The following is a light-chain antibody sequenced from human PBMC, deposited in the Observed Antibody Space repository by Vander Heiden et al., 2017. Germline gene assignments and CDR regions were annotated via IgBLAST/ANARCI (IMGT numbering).Light chain of an antibody. J-gene: IGLJ3*02. CDR1: NSNIGSNT. CDR3: AAWDASPNGPV. Sequence: QSVLTQPPSASGTPGQRVTISCSGTNSNIGSNTVNWYQQLPGTAPKLLIYTNNPRPSGVPDRCSGSKSGTSASLAISGLQAEDEADYYCAAWDASPNGPVFGGGTKLTVL. V-gene: IGLV1-44*01. CDR2: TNN.